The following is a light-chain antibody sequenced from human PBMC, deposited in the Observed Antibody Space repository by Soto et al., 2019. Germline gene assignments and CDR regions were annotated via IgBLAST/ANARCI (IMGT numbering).Light chain of an antibody. J-gene: IGLJ1*01. Sequence: SVLTQPPSASGTPGQRVTISCSGSSSNIGSNYVYWYQQLPGTAPKLLIYSNNQRPSGVPDRFSGSKSGTSASLAISGLRSEDEADYYCAAWDDSLSAYYVFGTGTKLTVL. CDR1: SSNIGSNY. CDR3: AAWDDSLSAYYV. CDR2: SNN. V-gene: IGLV1-47*02.